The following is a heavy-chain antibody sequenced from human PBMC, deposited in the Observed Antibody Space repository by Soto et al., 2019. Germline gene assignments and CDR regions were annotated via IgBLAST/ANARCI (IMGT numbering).Heavy chain of an antibody. CDR3: AGESYESRGYYYAY. CDR2: IYSSGNT. D-gene: IGHD3-22*01. V-gene: IGHV4-39*02. J-gene: IGHJ4*02. Sequence: SETLSLTCTVSGGSSSSTSYYWGWIRQPPGKGLEWIGSIYSSGNTYYNTSLKSRVTISVDTSKSHLSLKLSSVTASGMAVYYCAGESYESRGYYYAYLGQGALVTVSS. CDR1: GGSSSSTSYY.